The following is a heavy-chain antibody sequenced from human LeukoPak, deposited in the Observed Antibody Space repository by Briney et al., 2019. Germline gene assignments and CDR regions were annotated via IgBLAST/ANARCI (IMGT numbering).Heavy chain of an antibody. J-gene: IGHJ4*02. D-gene: IGHD3-10*01. CDR3: ARANGAFDY. CDR2: VKEDGSGK. V-gene: IGHV3-7*01. CDR1: GFTFSSYW. Sequence: QPGGSLRLSCAASGFTFSSYWMSWVRQAPGKGLEWVANVKEDGSGKYYVDSVRGRFTISRDNANNLLYLQMNSLRVEDTAVYYCARANGAFDYWGQGTLVTVSS.